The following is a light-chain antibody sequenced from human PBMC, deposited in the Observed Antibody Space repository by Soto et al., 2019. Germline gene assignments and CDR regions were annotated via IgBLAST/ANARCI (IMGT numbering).Light chain of an antibody. CDR1: QSVSSSY. CDR3: QQYGSS. V-gene: IGKV3-20*01. CDR2: GAS. J-gene: IGKJ1*01. Sequence: PGEGATLSCRASQSVSSSYLAWYQQKPGQAPRLLIYGASSRATGIPDRFSGSGSGTDFTLTISRLEPEDFAVYYCQQYGSSFGQGTKVEIK.